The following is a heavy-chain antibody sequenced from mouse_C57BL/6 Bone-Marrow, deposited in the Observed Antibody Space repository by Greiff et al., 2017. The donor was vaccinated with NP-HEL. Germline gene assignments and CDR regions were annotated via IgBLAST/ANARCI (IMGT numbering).Heavy chain of an antibody. V-gene: IGHV1-61*01. D-gene: IGHD3-2*02. CDR2: IYPSDSET. Sequence: VQLQQPGAELVRPGSSVKLSCKASGYTFTSYWMDWVKQRPGQGLEWIGNIYPSDSETHYNQKFKDKATLTVDKSSSTAYMQLSSLTSEDSAVYYCASRQLRLPYFDYWGQGTTLTVSS. J-gene: IGHJ2*01. CDR1: GYTFTSYW. CDR3: ASRQLRLPYFDY.